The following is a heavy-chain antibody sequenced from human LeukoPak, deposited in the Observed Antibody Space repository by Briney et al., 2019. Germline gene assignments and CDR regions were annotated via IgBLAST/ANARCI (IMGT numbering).Heavy chain of an antibody. J-gene: IGHJ4*02. V-gene: IGHV3-21*01. CDR1: GFTFSNYN. CDR2: ISSSSSYI. Sequence: GGSLRLSCAASGFTFSNYNLNWVCQAPGKGLEWVSSISSSSSYIYYADSLKGRFTISRDNAKNSLYLQMNNLRAEDTAVYYCARENTYSESYLTHFDYWGQGTLVTVSS. CDR3: ARENTYSESYLTHFDY. D-gene: IGHD1-26*01.